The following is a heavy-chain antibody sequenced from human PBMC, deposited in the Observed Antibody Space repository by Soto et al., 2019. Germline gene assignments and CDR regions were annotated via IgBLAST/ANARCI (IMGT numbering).Heavy chain of an antibody. J-gene: IGHJ6*02. D-gene: IGHD4-4*01. CDR2: ISYDGSNK. CDR3: ARENDYSTFRHYYYGMDV. V-gene: IGHV3-30-3*01. CDR1: GFTFSSYA. Sequence: PGGSLRLSCAASGFTFSSYAMHWVHQAPGKGPEWVAVISYDGSNKYYADSVKGRFTISRDNSKNTLYLQMNSLRAEDTAVYYCARENDYSTFRHYYYGMDVWGQGTTVTVSS.